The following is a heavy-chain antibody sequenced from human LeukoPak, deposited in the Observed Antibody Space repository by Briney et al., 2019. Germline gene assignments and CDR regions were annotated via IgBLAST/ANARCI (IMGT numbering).Heavy chain of an antibody. Sequence: SETLSLTCTVSGGSISSSSYYWGWIRQPPGKGLEWIGSIYYSGSTYYNPSLKSRVIISVDTSKNQFSLNLSSVTAADTAVYYCARYYYGSGSYYGYIDYWGQGTLVTVSS. J-gene: IGHJ4*02. CDR2: IYYSGST. D-gene: IGHD3-10*01. CDR3: ARYYYGSGSYYGYIDY. CDR1: GGSISSSSYY. V-gene: IGHV4-39*07.